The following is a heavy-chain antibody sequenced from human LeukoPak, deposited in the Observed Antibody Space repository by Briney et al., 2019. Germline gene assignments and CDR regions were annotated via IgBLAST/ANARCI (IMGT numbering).Heavy chain of an antibody. J-gene: IGHJ4*02. CDR2: IKQEGREK. V-gene: IGHV3-7*03. D-gene: IGHD4-23*01. CDR1: GFTLSSHW. CDR3: AREQTTVGLDF. Sequence: PGGSLRLSCGPSGFTLSSHWMSWVRQVPGKGLEWVAKIKQEGREKYYVDSVEGRFTISRDNAKNSLHLQMNSLRAEDTAVYFCAREQTTVGLDFWGQGTLVSVSS.